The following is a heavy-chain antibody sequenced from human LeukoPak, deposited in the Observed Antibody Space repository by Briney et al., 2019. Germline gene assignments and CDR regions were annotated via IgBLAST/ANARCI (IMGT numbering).Heavy chain of an antibody. D-gene: IGHD3-3*01. Sequence: SETLSLTCSVTGGSVRSYYWSWIRQPPGKGLEWIGYIHYSGSTNYNPSLKSRVIISIDTSKDEFSLKLSSVTAADTAVYYCAKSGLFYDFWSGQPDWGQGVLVTVSS. CDR3: AKSGLFYDFWSGQPD. CDR1: GGSVRSYY. J-gene: IGHJ4*02. CDR2: IHYSGST. V-gene: IGHV4-59*08.